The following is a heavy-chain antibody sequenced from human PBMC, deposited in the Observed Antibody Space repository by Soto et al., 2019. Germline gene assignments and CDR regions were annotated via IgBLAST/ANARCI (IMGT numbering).Heavy chain of an antibody. V-gene: IGHV3-64*01. CDR1: GFTFGSYP. D-gene: IGHD6-13*01. CDR2: LSTNGDST. CDR3: AGEGMSRPRWVFDY. J-gene: IGHJ4*02. Sequence: EVQLVESGGGLVQPGGSLRLSCAASGFTFGSYPMHWVRQAPGKGLEYVSALSTNGDSTFYAHSVKGRFTISRDISRNTLCLQMGRLRAEDRGVYDFAGEGMSRPRWVFDYWGQGTLVTASS.